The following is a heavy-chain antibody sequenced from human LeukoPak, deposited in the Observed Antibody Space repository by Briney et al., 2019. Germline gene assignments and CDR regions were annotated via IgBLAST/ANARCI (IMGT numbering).Heavy chain of an antibody. CDR3: ARDRGDSIGGTFDY. J-gene: IGHJ4*01. CDR1: GDAISNHY. CDR2: IFYSGNT. D-gene: IGHD1/OR15-1a*01. V-gene: IGHV4-59*11. Sequence: SETLSLTCTVSGDAISNHYWSWIRQPPGKGLVWIGYIFYSGNTHYNPSLKSRVTMSVDTSKNQFSLRLSSVTPADTAVYYCARDRGDSIGGTFDYWGEGTVTTVSS.